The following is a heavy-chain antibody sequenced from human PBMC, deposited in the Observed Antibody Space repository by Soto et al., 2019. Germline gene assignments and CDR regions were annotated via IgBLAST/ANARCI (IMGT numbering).Heavy chain of an antibody. CDR3: AKDISVDTAMGHDAFDI. V-gene: IGHV3-9*01. Sequence: EVQLVESGGGLVQPGRSLRLSCAASGFTFDDYAMHWVRQAPGKGLEWVSGISWNSGSIGYADSVKGRFTISRDNAKNSLYLQMNSLRAEDTALYYCAKDISVDTAMGHDAFDIWGQGTMVTVSS. D-gene: IGHD5-18*01. CDR1: GFTFDDYA. CDR2: ISWNSGSI. J-gene: IGHJ3*02.